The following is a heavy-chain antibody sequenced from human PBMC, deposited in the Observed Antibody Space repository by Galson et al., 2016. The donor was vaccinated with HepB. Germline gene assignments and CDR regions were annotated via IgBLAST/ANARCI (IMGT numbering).Heavy chain of an antibody. D-gene: IGHD3-10*01. CDR1: GFTFSNYS. J-gene: IGHJ4*02. V-gene: IGHV3-48*02. Sequence: SLRLSCAVSGFTFSNYSMHWVRQAPGKGLEWVSYISSGSATMSYADSVKGRFTISRDNAKNSLYLQMNNLRDEDTAVYYCASRTPSGVLLPDYWGQGTLVTVSS. CDR3: ASRTPSGVLLPDY. CDR2: ISSGSATM.